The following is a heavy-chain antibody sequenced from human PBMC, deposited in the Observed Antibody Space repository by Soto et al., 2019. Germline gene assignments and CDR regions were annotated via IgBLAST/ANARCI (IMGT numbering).Heavy chain of an antibody. CDR3: ARDDYGDYFFDY. CDR1: GFTFSSYA. D-gene: IGHD4-17*01. V-gene: IGHV3-48*02. CDR2: VSSSGNTI. J-gene: IGHJ4*02. Sequence: GGSPRLSCAASGFTFSSYAMNWVRQAPGKGLEWVSYVSSSGNTINYADSVKGRFTISRDNAKNSLFLQMDSLKDEDTAVYYCARDDYGDYFFDYWGQGTPVTVSS.